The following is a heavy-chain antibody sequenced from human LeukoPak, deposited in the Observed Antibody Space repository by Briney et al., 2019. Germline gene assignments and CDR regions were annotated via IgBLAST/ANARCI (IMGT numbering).Heavy chain of an antibody. CDR3: ARDGYCGGDCYNFDY. J-gene: IGHJ4*02. CDR1: GGSFSGYY. V-gene: IGHV4-34*01. D-gene: IGHD2-21*02. CDR2: IYYSGST. Sequence: PSETLSLTCAVYGGSFSGYYWSWIRQPPGKGLEWIGSIYYSGSTYYNPSLKSRVTISVDTSKNQFSLKLSSVTAADTAVYYCARDGYCGGDCYNFDYWGQGTLVTVSS.